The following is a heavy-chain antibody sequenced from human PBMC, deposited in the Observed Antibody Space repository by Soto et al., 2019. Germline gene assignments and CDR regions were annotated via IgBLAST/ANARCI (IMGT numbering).Heavy chain of an antibody. CDR3: STRSSISGDSVDY. CDR2: ISYIGST. J-gene: IGHJ4*02. CDR1: GVSIGSYY. D-gene: IGHD4-17*01. Sequence: SETLSLTCTVSGVSIGSYYWSWIRQPPGKGLELIGYISYIGSTNYNPSLKSRVTISVDTSKNQFSLNLNSVTAADTAVYFCSTRSSISGDSVDYWGQGTLVTVSS. V-gene: IGHV4-59*01.